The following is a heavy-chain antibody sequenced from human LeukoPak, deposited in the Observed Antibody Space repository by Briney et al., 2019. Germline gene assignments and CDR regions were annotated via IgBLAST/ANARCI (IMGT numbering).Heavy chain of an antibody. CDR1: GFTFSSYA. CDR2: ISYDGSNK. D-gene: IGHD1-26*01. V-gene: IGHV3-30-3*01. CDR3: ARAVGARPNWFDP. Sequence: GGSLRLSCAASGFTFSSYAMHWVRQAPGKGLEWVAVISYDGSNKYYADSVKGRFTISRGNSKNTLYLQMNSLRAEDTAVYYCARAVGARPNWFDPWGQGTLVTVSS. J-gene: IGHJ5*02.